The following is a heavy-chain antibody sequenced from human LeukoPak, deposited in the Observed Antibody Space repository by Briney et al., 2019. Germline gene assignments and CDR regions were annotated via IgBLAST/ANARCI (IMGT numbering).Heavy chain of an antibody. CDR2: INHSGST. D-gene: IGHD3-10*01. CDR1: GGSFSGYY. CDR3: ARDSVRGVILGGFDP. V-gene: IGHV4-34*01. Sequence: SETLSLTCAVYGGSFSGYYWSWIRQPPGKGLEWIGEINHSGSTSYNPSLKSRVTISVDTSKNQFSLKLSSVTPEDTAVYYCARDSVRGVILGGFDPWGQGTLVTVSS. J-gene: IGHJ5*02.